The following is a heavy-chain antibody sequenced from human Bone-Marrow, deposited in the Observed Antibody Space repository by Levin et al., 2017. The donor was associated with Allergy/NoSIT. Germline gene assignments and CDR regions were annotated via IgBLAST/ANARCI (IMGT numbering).Heavy chain of an antibody. CDR3: ARGGSFGDSLSDFDI. CDR2: INTNTGNP. D-gene: IGHD2-21*02. V-gene: IGHV7-4-1*02. CDR1: GYTFTSYA. Sequence: VASVKVSCKASGYTFTSYAMNWVRQAPGQGLEWMGWINTNTGNPTYAQGFTGRFVFSLDTSVSTAYLQISSLKAEDTAVYYCARGGSFGDSLSDFDIWGQGTMVTVSS. J-gene: IGHJ3*02.